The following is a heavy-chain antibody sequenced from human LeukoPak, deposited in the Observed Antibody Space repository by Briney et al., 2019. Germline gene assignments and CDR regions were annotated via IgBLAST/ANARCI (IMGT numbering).Heavy chain of an antibody. CDR1: GYTFTGYY. CDR2: INPNSGGT. D-gene: IGHD3-3*01. J-gene: IGHJ5*02. Sequence: ASVKVSCKASGYTFTGYYMHWVRQAPGQGLEWMGRINPNSGGTNYAQKFQGRVTMTRDTSISTAYMELSRLRSDDTAVYYCARTYYDFWSGPNWFDPWGQGTLVTVSS. V-gene: IGHV1-2*06. CDR3: ARTYYDFWSGPNWFDP.